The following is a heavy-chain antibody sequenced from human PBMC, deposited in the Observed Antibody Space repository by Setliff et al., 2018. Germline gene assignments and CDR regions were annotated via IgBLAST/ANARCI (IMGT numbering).Heavy chain of an antibody. Sequence: SGPTLVNPTQTLTLTCTFSGFSPTTSGTCVTWIRQPPGKALEWLARIDWDGDKYYNTSLRTRLTLSKDTSKNQVFLTMTNMDPVDTATYYCARSRYELPHYYFDYWGQGILVTVSS. V-gene: IGHV2-70*11. CDR2: IDWDGDK. J-gene: IGHJ4*02. CDR1: GFSPTTSGTC. CDR3: ARSRYELPHYYFDY. D-gene: IGHD1-7*01.